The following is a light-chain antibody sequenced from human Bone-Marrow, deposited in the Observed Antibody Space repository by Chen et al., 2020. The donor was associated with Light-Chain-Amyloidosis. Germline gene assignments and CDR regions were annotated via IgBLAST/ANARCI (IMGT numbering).Light chain of an antibody. CDR2: DAS. CDR1: QSVRSSY. CDR3: QHYDSWPRWT. J-gene: IGKJ1*01. Sequence: EIVLTQSPGTLSLSPGERATLSCRVSQSVRSSYLAWYQQKPGQAPRLLIYDASTRASGAPARFSGSGSGTDFTLTITSLQSEDFALYYCQHYDSWPRWTFGQGTKVEI. V-gene: IGKV3-20*01.